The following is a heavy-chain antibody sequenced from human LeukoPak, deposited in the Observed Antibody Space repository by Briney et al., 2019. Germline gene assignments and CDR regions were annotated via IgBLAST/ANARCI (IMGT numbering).Heavy chain of an antibody. CDR1: GGSISSYY. D-gene: IGHD6-19*01. V-gene: IGHV4-59*08. CDR3: ARRVAVAARYYFDY. CDR2: IYYSGST. Sequence: SETLSLTCTASGGSISSYYWSWIRQPPGKGLEWIGYIYYSGSTNYNPSLKSRVTISVDTSKNQFSLKLSSVTAADTAVYYCARRVAVAARYYFDYWGQGTLVTVSS. J-gene: IGHJ4*02.